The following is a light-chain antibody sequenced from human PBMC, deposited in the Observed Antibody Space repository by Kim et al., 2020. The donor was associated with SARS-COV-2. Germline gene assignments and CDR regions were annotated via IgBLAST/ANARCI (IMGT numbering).Light chain of an antibody. V-gene: IGKV3-15*01. CDR2: DIS. CDR3: QQYNNRPLT. Sequence: VAPGERSPLSCRASQSVSSNLAWYQQTPGQAPRLLIYDISTRATDFPARFSGSGSGTEFTLTITSLQSEDFAVYYCQQYNNRPLTFGGGTKVDIK. CDR1: QSVSSN. J-gene: IGKJ4*01.